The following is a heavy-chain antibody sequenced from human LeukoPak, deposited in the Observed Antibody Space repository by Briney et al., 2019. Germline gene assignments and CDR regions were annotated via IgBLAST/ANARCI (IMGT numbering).Heavy chain of an antibody. Sequence: PGGSLRLSCAASGFTFSSYAMTWVRQAPGEGLEWVSTITGSDDRTYYADSVKGRFTISRDYSKNTVHLQLNSLRAEDTAMYYCAKGPRLGSGYHPDYWGQGTLVTVSS. CDR1: GFTFSSYA. CDR2: ITGSDDRT. D-gene: IGHD3-22*01. V-gene: IGHV3-23*01. J-gene: IGHJ4*02. CDR3: AKGPRLGSGYHPDY.